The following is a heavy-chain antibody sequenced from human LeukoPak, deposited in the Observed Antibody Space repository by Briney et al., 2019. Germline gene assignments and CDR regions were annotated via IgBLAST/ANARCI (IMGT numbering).Heavy chain of an antibody. J-gene: IGHJ6*02. CDR1: GFTFSSYG. CDR3: AKDSSPGGMDV. V-gene: IGHV3-30*18. Sequence: GGSLRLSCAASGFTFSSYGMRWVHQAPGKGLEWVAVISYDGSNKYYADSVKGRFTISRDNSKNTLYLQMNSLRAEDTAVYYCAKDSSPGGMDVWGQGTTVTVSS. CDR2: ISYDGSNK.